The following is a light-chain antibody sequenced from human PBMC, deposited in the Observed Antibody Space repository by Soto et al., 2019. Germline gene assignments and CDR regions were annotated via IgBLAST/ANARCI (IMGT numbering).Light chain of an antibody. CDR3: CSYPGSHTWV. V-gene: IGLV2-11*01. CDR1: SSDVGNYNY. Sequence: QSALTQPRSVSGSPGQSVTISCTGTSSDVGNYNYVSWYQQHPGKAPKVMIYDVTKRPSGVPDRFFGSKSGITASLTISGLQADDEADYYCCSYPGSHTWVFGGGTKLTVL. J-gene: IGLJ3*02. CDR2: DVT.